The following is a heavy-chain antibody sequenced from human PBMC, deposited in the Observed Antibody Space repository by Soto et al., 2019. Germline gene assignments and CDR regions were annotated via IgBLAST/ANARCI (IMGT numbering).Heavy chain of an antibody. V-gene: IGHV2-70*11. CDR1: GFSLSTSGMC. Sequence: SGPTLVNPTQTLTLTCTFSGFSLSTSGMCVSWIRPPPGKALEWLARIDWDDDKYYSTSLKTRLTISKDTSKNQVVLTMTNMDPVDTATYYCARITVPAAIGAFDYWGQGTLVTVSS. D-gene: IGHD2-2*02. J-gene: IGHJ4*02. CDR2: IDWDDDK. CDR3: ARITVPAAIGAFDY.